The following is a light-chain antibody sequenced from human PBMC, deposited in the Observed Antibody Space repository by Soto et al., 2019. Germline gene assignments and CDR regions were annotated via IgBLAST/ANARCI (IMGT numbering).Light chain of an antibody. CDR3: ASLTTTNFV. Sequence: LTQPASVSGSPGQSISISFAGTSSDVGAYNFVSWYQHHPNKAPKLMISEVSNRPSGVSDRFSGSKSGNTASLTISGLQAEDEADYYCASLTTTNFVFGTG. J-gene: IGLJ1*01. CDR1: SSDVGAYNF. V-gene: IGLV2-14*01. CDR2: EVS.